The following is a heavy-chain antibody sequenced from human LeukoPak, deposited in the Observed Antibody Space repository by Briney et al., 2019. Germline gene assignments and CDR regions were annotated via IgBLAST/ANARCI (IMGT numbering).Heavy chain of an antibody. D-gene: IGHD4-23*01. CDR3: ATTSDYGGNSGLDY. Sequence: ASVKVSCKASGYTFTSYDINWVRQATGQGLEWMGWMNPNSGNTGYAQKFQGRVTMTRNTSISTAYMELSSLRSEDTAVYYCATTSDYGGNSGLDYWGQGTLVTVSS. J-gene: IGHJ4*02. V-gene: IGHV1-8*01. CDR2: MNPNSGNT. CDR1: GYTFTSYD.